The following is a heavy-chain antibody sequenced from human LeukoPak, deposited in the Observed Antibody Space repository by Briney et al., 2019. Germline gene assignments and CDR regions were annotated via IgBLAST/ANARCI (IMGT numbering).Heavy chain of an antibody. D-gene: IGHD5-24*01. Sequence: SVKVSCKASGGTFSSYAISWVRQAPAQGLEWMGRIIPIFGIANYAQKFQGRVTITADKSTSTAYMELSSLRSEDTAVYYCAREGDGYNSHFDYWGQGTLVIVSS. J-gene: IGHJ4*02. CDR2: IIPIFGIA. CDR3: AREGDGYNSHFDY. V-gene: IGHV1-69*04. CDR1: GGTFSSYA.